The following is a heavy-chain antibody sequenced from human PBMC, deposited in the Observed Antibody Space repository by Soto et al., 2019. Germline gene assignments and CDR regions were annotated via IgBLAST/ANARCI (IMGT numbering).Heavy chain of an antibody. J-gene: IGHJ6*02. CDR2: LYYSGTT. V-gene: IGHV4-39*01. CDR3: ARHDWSRFYGMDV. Sequence: ASETLSLTCTVSGHSISTSSYYWGWIRQSPGKGLEWIGSLYYSGTTYYNPSLKSRVTISVDTSKNQFSLRAYSVTAADTAVYYCARHDWSRFYGMDVWGQGTTVTVSS. CDR1: GHSISTSSYY. D-gene: IGHD2-2*01.